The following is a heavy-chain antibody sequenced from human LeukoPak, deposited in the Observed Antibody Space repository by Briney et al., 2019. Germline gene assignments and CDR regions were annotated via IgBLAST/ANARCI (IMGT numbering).Heavy chain of an antibody. J-gene: IGHJ4*02. CDR3: ARSTLYGDYGTYYFDY. V-gene: IGHV4-4*07. CDR1: GGSISSYY. Sequence: PSETLSLTCTVSGGSISSYYWSWIRQPAGKGLEWIGRIYTSGSTNYNPSLKSRVTMSVDTSKNQFSLKLSSVTAADTAVYYCARSTLYGDYGTYYFDYWGQGTLVTVSS. D-gene: IGHD4-17*01. CDR2: IYTSGST.